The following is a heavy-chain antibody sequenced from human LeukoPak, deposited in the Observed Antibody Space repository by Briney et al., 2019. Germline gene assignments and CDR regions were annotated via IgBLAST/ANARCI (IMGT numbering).Heavy chain of an antibody. Sequence: PSDTLSLTCTVSGASISSYYWSWIRQPTGKGLEWIGYISYSGSTNYNPSLKSRVTISADTSKNQVSLTLSSVTAADTAVYYCARHPELYFFDYWGQGTLVTVSS. J-gene: IGHJ4*02. D-gene: IGHD3-10*01. CDR3: ARHPELYFFDY. CDR2: ISYSGST. V-gene: IGHV4-59*08. CDR1: GASISSYY.